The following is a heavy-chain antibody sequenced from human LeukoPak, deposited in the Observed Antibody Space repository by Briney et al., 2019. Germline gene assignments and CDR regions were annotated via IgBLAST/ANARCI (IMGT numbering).Heavy chain of an antibody. J-gene: IGHJ4*02. V-gene: IGHV3-21*04. Sequence: GGSLRLSCAASGFSFSTYSMNWVRQAPGKGLEWVSSITSSSSHFYYADSVKGRFTISRDNSKSTLYLQMNSLRADDTALYYCAKDHDGYASGYYVEGTLDYWGQGTLVTVSS. CDR2: ITSSSSHF. CDR3: AKDHDGYASGYYVEGTLDY. D-gene: IGHD5-12*01. CDR1: GFSFSTYS.